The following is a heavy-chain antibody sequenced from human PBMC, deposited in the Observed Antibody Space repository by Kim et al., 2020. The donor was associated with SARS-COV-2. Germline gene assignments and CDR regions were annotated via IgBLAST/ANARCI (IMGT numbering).Heavy chain of an antibody. CDR1: GYTFTSYD. V-gene: IGHV1-8*01. J-gene: IGHJ5*02. CDR2: MNPNSGNT. D-gene: IGHD6-19*01. Sequence: ASVKVSCKASGYTFTSYDINWVRQATGQGLEWMGWMNPNSGNTGYAQKFQGRVTMTRNTSISTAYMELSSLRSEDTAVYYCARPRGVAGTVDPWDWFDPWGQGTLVTVSS. CDR3: ARPRGVAGTVDPWDWFDP.